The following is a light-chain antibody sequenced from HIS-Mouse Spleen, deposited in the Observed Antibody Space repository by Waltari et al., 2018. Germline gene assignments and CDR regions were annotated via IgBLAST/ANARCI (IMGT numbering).Light chain of an antibody. CDR3: QQYNSYPLT. Sequence: DIQMTQSPSSLSASVEDRVTITCRASQCISSWLAWYQQKPEKAPKSLMYAASSLQTVVPSRFSGSGSGTDFTLTISSLQPEDFATYYCQQYNSYPLTFGGGTKVEIK. J-gene: IGKJ4*01. CDR2: AAS. CDR1: QCISSW. V-gene: IGKV1D-16*01.